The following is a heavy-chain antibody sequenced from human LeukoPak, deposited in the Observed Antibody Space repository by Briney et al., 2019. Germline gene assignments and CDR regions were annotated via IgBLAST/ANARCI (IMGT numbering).Heavy chain of an antibody. Sequence: SETLSLTCTVSGGSVSSGNYYWSWIRQPPGKGLEWIGYVYHSGSTKYNPSLKSRVTISGDTSKNQFCLKVSSVTAADTAVYYCAASYISGFPEIDYWGQGTLVTVSS. CDR3: AASYISGFPEIDY. V-gene: IGHV4-61*01. CDR1: GGSVSSGNYY. CDR2: VYHSGST. J-gene: IGHJ4*02. D-gene: IGHD6-19*01.